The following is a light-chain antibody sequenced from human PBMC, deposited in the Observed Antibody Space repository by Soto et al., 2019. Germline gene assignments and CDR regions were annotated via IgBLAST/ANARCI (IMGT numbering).Light chain of an antibody. Sequence: QAVVTQPPSASGTPGQRVTISCSGSSSNIGSNYVYWYQQLPGTAPKLLIYRNNQRPSGVPDRFSGSKSGTSASLAISGLRSEDEADYYCAAWDDSLSGYVFGTGTTLTVL. V-gene: IGLV1-47*01. CDR1: SSNIGSNY. J-gene: IGLJ1*01. CDR3: AAWDDSLSGYV. CDR2: RNN.